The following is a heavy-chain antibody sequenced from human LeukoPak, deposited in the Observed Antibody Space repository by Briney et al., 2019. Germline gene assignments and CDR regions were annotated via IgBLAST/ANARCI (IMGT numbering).Heavy chain of an antibody. CDR2: NYYSGST. CDR3: ARAHTLSCRGGPCPYFLDY. J-gene: IGHJ4*02. CDR1: GGSISSGGFY. D-gene: IGHD2-15*01. V-gene: IGHV4-31*03. Sequence: PSETLSLTCTVSGGSISSGGFYWSWIRQHPGKGLEWIGYNYYSGSTYYNPSLKSRVSISVDTSKNQFSLKLSSVTGADTAVYYCARAHTLSCRGGPCPYFLDYWGQGTLVTVFS.